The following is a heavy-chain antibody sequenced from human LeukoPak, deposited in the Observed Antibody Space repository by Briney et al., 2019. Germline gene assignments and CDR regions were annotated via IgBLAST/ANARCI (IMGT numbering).Heavy chain of an antibody. Sequence: GGSLTLSCAVSGCTVSSRYMTWVGQAPGRGVEGVSGVTTSGGSTHYAASVKGRVTLSRDNSKNPVYLKMNILTGEDTAVYYCAKRIGSSFHAAIHMCGQGTMATVSS. CDR2: VTTSGGST. J-gene: IGHJ3*02. CDR3: AKRIGSSFHAAIHM. V-gene: IGHV3-23*01. CDR1: GCTVSSRY. D-gene: IGHD6-13*01.